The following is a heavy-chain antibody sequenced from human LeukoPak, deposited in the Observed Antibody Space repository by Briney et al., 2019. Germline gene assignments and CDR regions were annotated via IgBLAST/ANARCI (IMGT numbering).Heavy chain of an antibody. Sequence: GSLRLSCAASGFTLRSYTMNWVRQPPGKGLEWIGSIYYSGSTYYNPSLTSRVTISVDTSKDQFSLKLSSVTAADTAVYYCARQVTWLWPDYWGQGTLVTVSS. CDR2: IYYSGST. D-gene: IGHD5-18*01. CDR3: ARQVTWLWPDY. CDR1: GFTLRSYTMN. V-gene: IGHV4-39*01. J-gene: IGHJ4*02.